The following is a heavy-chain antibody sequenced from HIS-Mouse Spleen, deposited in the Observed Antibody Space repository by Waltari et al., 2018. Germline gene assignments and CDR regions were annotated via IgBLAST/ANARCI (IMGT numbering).Heavy chain of an antibody. CDR1: GGLISSTSYY. CDR3: ARSPYYDFWSGYSDNWFDP. Sequence: QLQLQESGPGLVKPSETLSLTCTVSGGLISSTSYYWGWIRLPLGTGLEWIGSSYYSGSTYYNPSLKSRVTISVDTSKNQFSLKLSSVTAADTAVYYCARSPYYDFWSGYSDNWFDPWGQGTLVTVSS. V-gene: IGHV4-39*07. J-gene: IGHJ5*02. D-gene: IGHD3-3*01. CDR2: SYYSGST.